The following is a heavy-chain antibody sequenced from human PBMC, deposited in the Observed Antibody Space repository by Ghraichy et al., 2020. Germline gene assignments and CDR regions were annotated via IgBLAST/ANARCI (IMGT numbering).Heavy chain of an antibody. Sequence: GGSLRLSCAASGFTFSSYSMNWVRQAPGKGLEWVSSISSSSSYIYYADSVKGRFTISRDNAKNSLYLQMNSLRAEDTAVYYCARVGGGTCYDSSGCQDDAFDIWGQGTMVTVSS. J-gene: IGHJ3*02. V-gene: IGHV3-21*01. CDR3: ARVGGGTCYDSSGCQDDAFDI. D-gene: IGHD3-22*01. CDR1: GFTFSSYS. CDR2: ISSSSSYI.